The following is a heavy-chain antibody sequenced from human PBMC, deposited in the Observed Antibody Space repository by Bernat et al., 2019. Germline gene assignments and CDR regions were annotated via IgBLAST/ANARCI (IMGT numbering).Heavy chain of an antibody. CDR3: ARDLYCSSTSCQYYFDY. Sequence: QVQLVESGGGVVQPGRSLRLSCAASGFTFSSYGMHWVRQAPGNGLEWVAVIWYDGSNKYYADSVKGRFTISRDNSKNTLYLQMNSLRAEDTAVYYCARDLYCSSTSCQYYFDYWGQGTLVTVSS. CDR2: IWYDGSNK. D-gene: IGHD2-2*01. V-gene: IGHV3-33*01. J-gene: IGHJ4*02. CDR1: GFTFSSYG.